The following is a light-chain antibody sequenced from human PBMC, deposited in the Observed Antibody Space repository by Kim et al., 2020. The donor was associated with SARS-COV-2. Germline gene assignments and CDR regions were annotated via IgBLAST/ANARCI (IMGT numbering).Light chain of an antibody. Sequence: EIVLTQSPATLSLSPGERATLSCRASQSVSSYLAWYQQKPGQAPRLLIYDASNRATVIPARFSGSGSGTDFTLTISSLEPEDFAVYYCQQRSNWPLLTFGGGTKVDIK. J-gene: IGKJ4*01. CDR1: QSVSSY. V-gene: IGKV3-11*01. CDR3: QQRSNWPLLT. CDR2: DAS.